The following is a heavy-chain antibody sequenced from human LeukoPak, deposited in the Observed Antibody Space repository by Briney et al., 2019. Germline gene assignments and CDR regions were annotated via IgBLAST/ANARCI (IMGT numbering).Heavy chain of an antibody. CDR1: GFTSSSYW. D-gene: IGHD3-10*01. J-gene: IGHJ4*02. Sequence: PGGSLRLSCAASGFTSSSYWMSWVRQAPGKGREWVANIKQDGSEKYYVDSVKGRFTISRDNAKNSLYLQMNSLRAEDTAVYYCARYGPSRITMVRGVIMGSDYFDYWGQGTLVTVSS. V-gene: IGHV3-7*01. CDR3: ARYGPSRITMVRGVIMGSDYFDY. CDR2: IKQDGSEK.